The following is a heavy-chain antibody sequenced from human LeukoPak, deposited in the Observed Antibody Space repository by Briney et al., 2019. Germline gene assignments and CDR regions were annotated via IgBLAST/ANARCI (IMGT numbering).Heavy chain of an antibody. CDR2: IYYSGST. CDR1: GGSISSYY. D-gene: IGHD3-16*02. V-gene: IGHV4-59*08. J-gene: IGHJ4*02. CDR3: ARHPGWGSYLHFDY. Sequence: SETLSLTCTVSGGSISSYYRSWIRQPPGKGLEWIGYIYYSGSTNYNPSLKSRVTISVDTSKNQFSLKLSSVTAADTAVYYCARHPGWGSYLHFDYWGQGTLVTVSS.